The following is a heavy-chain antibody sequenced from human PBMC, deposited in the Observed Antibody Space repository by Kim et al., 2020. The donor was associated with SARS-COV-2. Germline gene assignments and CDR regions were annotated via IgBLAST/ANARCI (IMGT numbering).Heavy chain of an antibody. Sequence: GESLKISCKGSGYSFTSYWIGWVRQMPGKGLEWMGIIYPGDSDTRYSPSFQGQVTISADKSISTAYLQWSSLKASDTAMYYCARHDIDPTTYYYYYGMDVWGQGTTVTVSS. J-gene: IGHJ6*02. CDR3: ARHDIDPTTYYYYYGMDV. D-gene: IGHD1-1*01. CDR2: IYPGDSDT. CDR1: GYSFTSYW. V-gene: IGHV5-51*01.